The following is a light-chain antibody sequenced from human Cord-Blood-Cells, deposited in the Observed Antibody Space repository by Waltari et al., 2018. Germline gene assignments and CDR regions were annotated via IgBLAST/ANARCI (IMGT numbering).Light chain of an antibody. Sequence: QSVLTQPPSASGTPGQRVTISCSGSSSNIGSTTVNCYQQLPGTAPKLLIYSNNQRPSGVPDRFSGSKSGTSASLAISGLQSEDEADYYCAAWDDSLNGWVFGGGTKLTVL. J-gene: IGLJ3*02. CDR1: SSNIGSTT. V-gene: IGLV1-44*01. CDR2: SNN. CDR3: AAWDDSLNGWV.